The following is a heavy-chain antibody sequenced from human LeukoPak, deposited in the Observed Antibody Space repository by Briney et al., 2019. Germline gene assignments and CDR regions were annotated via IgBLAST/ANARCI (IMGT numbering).Heavy chain of an antibody. CDR1: GFTFSSYS. CDR2: ISSSSSTT. J-gene: IGHJ6*03. CDR3: AKVAEVGPTGYYYYMDV. Sequence: PGGSLRLSCAASGFTFSSYSMNWVRQAPGKGLEWVSYISSSSSTTYYADSVKGRFTISRDNSKNTLYLQMNSLRAEDTAVYYCAKVAEVGPTGYYYYMDVWGKGTTVTISS. V-gene: IGHV3-48*01. D-gene: IGHD1-26*01.